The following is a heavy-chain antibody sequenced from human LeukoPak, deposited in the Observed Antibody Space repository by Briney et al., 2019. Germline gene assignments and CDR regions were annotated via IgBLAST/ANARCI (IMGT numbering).Heavy chain of an antibody. CDR3: ARGLTALVTNILDY. CDR1: GGSISSGDYY. J-gene: IGHJ4*02. Sequence: SETLSLTCTVSGGSISSGDYYWSWIRQPPGKGLEWIGYIYYSGSTYYNPSLKSRVIISVDTSKNQFSLKLSSVTAADTAVYYCARGLTALVTNILDYWGQGTLVTVSS. V-gene: IGHV4-30-4*01. CDR2: IYYSGST. D-gene: IGHD5-18*01.